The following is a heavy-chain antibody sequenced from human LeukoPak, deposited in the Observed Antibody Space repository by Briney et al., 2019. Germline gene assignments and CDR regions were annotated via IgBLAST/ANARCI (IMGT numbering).Heavy chain of an antibody. CDR3: ARDSITGTTWGYYFDY. D-gene: IGHD1-7*01. CDR2: ITPMFGTA. V-gene: IGHV1-69*13. J-gene: IGHJ4*02. CDR1: GGTFSSYD. Sequence: ASVKVSCKASGGTFSSYDISWVRQAPGQGLEWMGGITPMFGTANYAQRFQGRVTITADESTSTAYMELSSLRSEDTAVYYCARDSITGTTWGYYFDYWGQGTLVTVSS.